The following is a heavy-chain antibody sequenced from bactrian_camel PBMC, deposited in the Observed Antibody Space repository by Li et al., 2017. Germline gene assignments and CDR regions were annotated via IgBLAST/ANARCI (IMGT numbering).Heavy chain of an antibody. CDR2: IDYDGST. Sequence: QVQLVESGGGPVQAGGPLRLSCATSGYSDVSCSMGWWRQAPGKEREGVAGIDYDGSTGYADSVKGRFTISRDKSKKTLYLQLNNLKTEDTAMYYCVKGGGTWIWMDHGLLGQRNPGHRL. J-gene: IGHJ7*01. V-gene: IGHV3S55*01. D-gene: IGHD7*01. CDR1: GYSDVSCS.